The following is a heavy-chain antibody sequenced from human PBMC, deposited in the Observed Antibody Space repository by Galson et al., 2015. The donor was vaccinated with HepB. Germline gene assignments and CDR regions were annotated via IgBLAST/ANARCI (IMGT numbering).Heavy chain of an antibody. CDR3: AREVLLWFGELFRGGGYGMDV. CDR1: GYTFTGYY. Sequence: SVKVSCKASGYTFTGYYMHWVRQAPGQGLEWMGWINPNSGGTNYAQKFQGRVTMTRDTSISTAYMELSRLRSDDTAVYYCAREVLLWFGELFRGGGYGMDVWGQGTTVTVSS. D-gene: IGHD3-10*01. V-gene: IGHV1-2*02. CDR2: INPNSGGT. J-gene: IGHJ6*02.